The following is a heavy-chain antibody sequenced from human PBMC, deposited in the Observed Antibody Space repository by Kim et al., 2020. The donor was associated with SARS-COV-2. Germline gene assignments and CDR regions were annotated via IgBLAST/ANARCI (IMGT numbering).Heavy chain of an antibody. CDR2: IWYDGSKK. J-gene: IGHJ3*02. D-gene: IGHD2-21*02. V-gene: IGHV3-33*01. CDR1: GFNFSTNA. CDR3: AREGGYCGGDCDDAFDI. Sequence: GGSLRLSCAASGFNFSTNAMHWVRQAPGKGLEWVAVIWYDGSKKYYVDSVKGRFTISRDNSKNALYLQMNSLRGEDKAVYYCAREGGYCGGDCDDAFDIWGQGTMLTVSS.